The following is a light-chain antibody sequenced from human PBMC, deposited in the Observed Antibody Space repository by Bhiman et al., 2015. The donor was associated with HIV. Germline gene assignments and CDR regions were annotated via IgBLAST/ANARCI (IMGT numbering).Light chain of an antibody. V-gene: IGLV3-1*01. CDR3: RAWDNSQYV. Sequence: YELTQPPSVSVYPGQTASITCSGDKLGEQYVCWYQQKPGQSPVLLMYQDSKRPSGIPERFSGSNSGNTATLTISGTQAMDEADYYCRAWDNSQYVFGPGTKVTAL. CDR2: QDS. J-gene: IGLJ1*01. CDR1: KLGEQY.